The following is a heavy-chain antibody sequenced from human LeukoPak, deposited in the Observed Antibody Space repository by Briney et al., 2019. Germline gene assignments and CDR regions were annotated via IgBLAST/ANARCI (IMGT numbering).Heavy chain of an antibody. CDR2: IYYSGNT. Sequence: SETLSLTCTVSGGSISGSNFYWAWIRQPPGKGLGWIGTIYYSGNTFYSPSLESRVTISIDTSKNHFSLRVTSVTAADTAVYYCARVPYYYGSGSFSFWGQGTLVTVSS. J-gene: IGHJ4*02. CDR1: GGSISGSNFY. D-gene: IGHD3-10*01. V-gene: IGHV4-39*07. CDR3: ARVPYYYGSGSFSF.